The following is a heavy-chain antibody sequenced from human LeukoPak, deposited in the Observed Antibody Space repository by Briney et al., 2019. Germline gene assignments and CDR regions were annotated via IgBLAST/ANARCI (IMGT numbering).Heavy chain of an antibody. D-gene: IGHD3-10*01. CDR3: ARESGNYYGSGSYYV. J-gene: IGHJ4*02. CDR2: IYSGGST. CDR1: GFTVSSNY. Sequence: GGSLRLSCAASGFTVSSNYMSWVRQAPGKGLEWVSVIYSGGSTYYADPVKGRFTISRDNSKNTLYLQMNSLRAEDTAVYYCARESGNYYGSGSYYVWGQGTLVTVSS. V-gene: IGHV3-53*01.